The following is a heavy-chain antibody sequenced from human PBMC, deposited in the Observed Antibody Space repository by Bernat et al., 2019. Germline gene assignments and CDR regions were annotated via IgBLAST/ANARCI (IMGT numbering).Heavy chain of an antibody. CDR1: GFTVSSNY. D-gene: IGHD6-19*01. CDR2: IYSGGST. Sequence: VQLVESGGGVVQPGRSLRLSCAASGFTVSSNYMSWVRQAPGKGLEWVSVIYSGGSTYYADSVKGRFTISRDNSKNTLYLQMNSLRAEDTAVYYCARVYSSGWSRAEYFQHWGQGTLVTVSS. CDR3: ARVYSSGWSRAEYFQH. V-gene: IGHV3-66*01. J-gene: IGHJ1*01.